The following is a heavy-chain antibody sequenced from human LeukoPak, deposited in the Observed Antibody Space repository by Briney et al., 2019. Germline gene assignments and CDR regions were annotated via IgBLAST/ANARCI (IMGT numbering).Heavy chain of an antibody. D-gene: IGHD2-21*02. J-gene: IGHJ6*02. V-gene: IGHV1-69*13. Sequence: SVKVSCKAPGGTFSSYAISWVRQAPGQGLEWMGGIIPIFGTANYAQKFQGRVTITADESTSTAYMELSSLRSEDTAVYYCARGFAGGDRDFDYGMDVWGQGTTVTVSS. CDR1: GGTFSSYA. CDR2: IIPIFGTA. CDR3: ARGFAGGDRDFDYGMDV.